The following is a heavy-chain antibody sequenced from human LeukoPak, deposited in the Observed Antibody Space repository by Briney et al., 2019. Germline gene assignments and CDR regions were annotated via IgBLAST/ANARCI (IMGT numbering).Heavy chain of an antibody. CDR1: GGSISSGGYY. D-gene: IGHD3-9*01. V-gene: IGHV4-31*03. Sequence: SETLSLTCTVSGGSISSGGYYWNWIRQHPGKGLEWIGYIYYSGSTYYNPSLKSRVTISVDTSRNQFSLKLSSVTAADTAVYYCARHGDILTGLGYWGQGTLVTVSS. J-gene: IGHJ4*02. CDR2: IYYSGST. CDR3: ARHGDILTGLGY.